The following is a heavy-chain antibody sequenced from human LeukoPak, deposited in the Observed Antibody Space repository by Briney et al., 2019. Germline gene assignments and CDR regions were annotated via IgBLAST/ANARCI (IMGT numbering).Heavy chain of an antibody. CDR1: GYTFTSYY. CDR2: MNPNSGNT. CDR3: ARNPLGNNSVYGMDV. J-gene: IGHJ6*02. V-gene: IGHV1-8*02. Sequence: ASVKVSCKASGYTFTSYYMHWVRQAPGQGLEWMGWMNPNSGNTGYAQKFQGRVTMTRNTSISTAYMELSSLRSEDTAVYYCARNPLGNNSVYGMDVWGQGTTVTVSS. D-gene: IGHD1-20*01.